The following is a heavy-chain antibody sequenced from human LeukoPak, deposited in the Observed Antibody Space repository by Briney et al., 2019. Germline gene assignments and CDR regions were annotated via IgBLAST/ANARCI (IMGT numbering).Heavy chain of an antibody. CDR1: GFTFSSYG. CDR3: AEFVDTDYFDY. Sequence: PGGSLRLSCAASGFTFSSYGMHWVRQAPGKGLEWVAVISYDGSNKSYADSVKGRFTISRDNSKNTLYLQMNSLRAEDTAVYYCAEFVDTDYFDYWGQGTLVTVSS. J-gene: IGHJ4*02. CDR2: ISYDGSNK. D-gene: IGHD5-18*01. V-gene: IGHV3-30*03.